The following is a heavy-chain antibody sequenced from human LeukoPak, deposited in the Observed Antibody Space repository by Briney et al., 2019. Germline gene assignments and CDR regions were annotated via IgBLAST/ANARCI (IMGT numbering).Heavy chain of an antibody. CDR2: IYHSGST. V-gene: IGHV4-59*08. Sequence: MTSETLSLTCTVSGGPITNYYWSWLRQPPGKAPEWIGYIYHSGSTHYNPSLQSRVTISVDTSKSQLSLRLSSVTAADTAVYYCARHGTYSSSSYYYDMDVWGQGTTVTVSS. D-gene: IGHD6-6*01. CDR1: GGPITNYY. CDR3: ARHGTYSSSSYYYDMDV. J-gene: IGHJ6*02.